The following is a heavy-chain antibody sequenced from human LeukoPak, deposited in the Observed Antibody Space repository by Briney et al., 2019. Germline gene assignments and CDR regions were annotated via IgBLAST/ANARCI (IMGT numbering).Heavy chain of an antibody. V-gene: IGHV4-39*07. J-gene: IGHJ4*02. Sequence: SETLSLTCTVSGGSISIISYYWGWIRQPPGKGLEWVGSIHYSGSTFYNPSLKSRATISVDTSKNQFSLKLTSVTAADTAVYYCARDPGGSYGYFDYWGQGTLVTVSS. D-gene: IGHD1-26*01. CDR3: ARDPGGSYGYFDY. CDR2: IHYSGST. CDR1: GGSISIISYY.